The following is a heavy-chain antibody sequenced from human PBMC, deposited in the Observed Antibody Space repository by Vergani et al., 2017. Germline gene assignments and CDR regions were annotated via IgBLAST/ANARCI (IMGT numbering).Heavy chain of an antibody. CDR1: GFTFSSYG. CDR2: ISWNSGSI. Sequence: VQLVESGGGVVQPGRSLRLSCAASGFTFSSYGMHWVRQAPGKGLEWVSGISWNSGSIGYADSVKGRFTISRDNAKNSLYLQMNSLRAEDTALYYCAKDIRHWGQGTLVTVSS. D-gene: IGHD3-10*01. J-gene: IGHJ4*02. V-gene: IGHV3-9*01. CDR3: AKDIRH.